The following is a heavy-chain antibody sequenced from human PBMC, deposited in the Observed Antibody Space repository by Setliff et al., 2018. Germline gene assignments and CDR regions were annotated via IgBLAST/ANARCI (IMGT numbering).Heavy chain of an antibody. J-gene: IGHJ6*03. CDR1: GDSISSDNYY. V-gene: IGHV4-30-4*08. CDR2: ISYSGST. CDR3: ARASSGWYSAYYYYMDV. D-gene: IGHD6-19*01. Sequence: SETLSLTCTVSGDSISSDNYYWNWIRQHPEKGLEWIGYISYSGSTYYNPSLKSRVTISVDTSKNQFSLKLSSVTAADTAVYYCARASSGWYSAYYYYMDVWGKGTTVTVSS.